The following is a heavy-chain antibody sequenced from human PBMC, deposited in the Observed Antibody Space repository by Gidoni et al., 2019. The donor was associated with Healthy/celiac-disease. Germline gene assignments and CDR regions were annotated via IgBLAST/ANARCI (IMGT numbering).Heavy chain of an antibody. J-gene: IGHJ4*02. CDR2: ISYDGSNK. Sequence: QVQLVESGGGVVQPGRSLRLSCAASGFTFSSYGMHWVRQAPGKGLEWVAVISYDGSNKYYADSVKGRFTISRDNSKNTLYLQMNSLRAEDTAVYYCAKDHTPRITMVRGVITGPDYWGQGTLVTVSS. CDR1: GFTFSSYG. CDR3: AKDHTPRITMVRGVITGPDY. D-gene: IGHD3-10*01. V-gene: IGHV3-30*18.